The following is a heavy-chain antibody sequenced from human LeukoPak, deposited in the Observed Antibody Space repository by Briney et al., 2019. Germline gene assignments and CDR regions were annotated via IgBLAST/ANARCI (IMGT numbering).Heavy chain of an antibody. CDR3: ARFSWSYFDY. V-gene: IGHV4-34*01. Sequence: SETLSLTCAVYGGSFSGYYWSWLRQPPGKGLEWIGEINHSGSTNYNPSLKGRVTISVDTSKNQFSLKLSSVTAADTAVYYCARFSWSYFDYWGQGTLVTVSS. D-gene: IGHD2-15*01. J-gene: IGHJ4*02. CDR1: GGSFSGYY. CDR2: INHSGST.